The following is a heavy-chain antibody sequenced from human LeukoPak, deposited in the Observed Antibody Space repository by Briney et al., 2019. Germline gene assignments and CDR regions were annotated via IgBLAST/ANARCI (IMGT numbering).Heavy chain of an antibody. CDR2: IYYSGNT. J-gene: IGHJ6*02. CDR3: ARDRARFNWNYGSYGMDV. CDR1: GGSISSGGYY. Sequence: SETLSLTCTVSGGSISSGGYYWSWIRQHQGKGLEWIGYIYYSGNTYYNPSLKSRVTISVDTSKNQFSLKLSSVTAADTAVYYCARDRARFNWNYGSYGMDVWGQGTTVTVSS. V-gene: IGHV4-31*03. D-gene: IGHD1-7*01.